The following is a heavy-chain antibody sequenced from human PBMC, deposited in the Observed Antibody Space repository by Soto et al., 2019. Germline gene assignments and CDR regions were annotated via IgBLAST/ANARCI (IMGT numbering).Heavy chain of an antibody. J-gene: IGHJ6*02. V-gene: IGHV4-34*01. CDR3: ARVYIGRQWLVRFYYYYGMDV. D-gene: IGHD6-19*01. CDR1: GGSFSGYY. CDR2: INHSGST. Sequence: PSETLSLTCAVYGGSFSGYYWSWIRQPPGKGLEWIGEINHSGSTNYNPSLKSRVTISVDKSKNQFSLKLSSVTAADTAVYYCARVYIGRQWLVRFYYYYGMDVWGQGTTVTVSS.